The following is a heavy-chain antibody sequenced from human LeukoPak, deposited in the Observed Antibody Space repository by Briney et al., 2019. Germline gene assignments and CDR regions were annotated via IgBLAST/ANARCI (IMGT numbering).Heavy chain of an antibody. CDR1: GFTFSIYW. V-gene: IGHV3-7*01. Sequence: PGGSLRLSCAAFGFTFSIYWMSWVRQAPGKGLEWVANIKQDGSEKYYVDSVKGRFTISRDNAKNSLYLQMNSLGAEDTAVYYCARDRGYCSSTSCYNWFDPWGQGTLVTVSS. D-gene: IGHD2-2*01. CDR3: ARDRGYCSSTSCYNWFDP. CDR2: IKQDGSEK. J-gene: IGHJ5*02.